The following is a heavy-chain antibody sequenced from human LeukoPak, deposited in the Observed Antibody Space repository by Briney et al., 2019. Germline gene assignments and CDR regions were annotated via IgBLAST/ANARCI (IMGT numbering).Heavy chain of an antibody. J-gene: IGHJ4*02. CDR1: GFTFDDYA. Sequence: GGSLRLSCAASGFTFDDYAMHWVRQAPGKGLECVSGISWNSGSIGYADSVKGRFTISRDNAKNSLYLQMNSLRAEDTALYYCAKGSCSGGSCYFDYWGQGTLVTVSS. CDR2: ISWNSGSI. V-gene: IGHV3-9*01. D-gene: IGHD2-15*01. CDR3: AKGSCSGGSCYFDY.